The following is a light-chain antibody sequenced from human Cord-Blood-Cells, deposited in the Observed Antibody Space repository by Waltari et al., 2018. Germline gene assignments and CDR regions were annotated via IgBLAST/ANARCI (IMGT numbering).Light chain of an antibody. CDR3: SSYTSSSTLV. CDR2: DVG. J-gene: IGLJ3*02. Sequence: QSALTQPASVSGSPGQSITISCTGTSSDVGGYNYVSWYQQHPGKAPKLMFYDVGNRPSGVSNRFSGSKSGNTASLTISGLQAEDEADYYCSSYTSSSTLVFGGGTKLTVL. V-gene: IGLV2-14*03. CDR1: SSDVGGYNY.